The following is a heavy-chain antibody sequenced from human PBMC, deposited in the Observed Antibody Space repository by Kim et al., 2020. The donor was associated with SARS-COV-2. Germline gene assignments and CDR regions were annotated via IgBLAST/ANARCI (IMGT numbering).Heavy chain of an antibody. J-gene: IGHJ4*01. CDR2: IHNDGGAT. CDR1: GFTFSDYS. D-gene: IGHD3-22*01. V-gene: IGHV3-74*01. CDR3: TTLTVVTGRPNY. Sequence: GGSLRLSCAASGFTFSDYSMHWVRQAPGKGLVWVSNIHNDGGATNYADSVKGRFTISRDNAKNTVYLQMNSLRAEDTAVYYCTTLTVVTGRPNYWGHGTLLTVSS.